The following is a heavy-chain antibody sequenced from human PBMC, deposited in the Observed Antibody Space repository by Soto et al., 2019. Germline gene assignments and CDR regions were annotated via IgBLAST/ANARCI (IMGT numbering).Heavy chain of an antibody. J-gene: IGHJ4*02. D-gene: IGHD3-16*02. CDR2: INPNSGGT. CDR1: GYTFTGYY. V-gene: IGHV1-2*04. Sequence: ASVKVSCKASGYTFTGYYMHWVRQAPGQGLEWMGWINPNSGGTNYAQKFQGWVTMTRDTSTSTAYMELRSLRSDDTAVYYCAREVITFGGVIAYFDYWGQGTLVTVSS. CDR3: AREVITFGGVIAYFDY.